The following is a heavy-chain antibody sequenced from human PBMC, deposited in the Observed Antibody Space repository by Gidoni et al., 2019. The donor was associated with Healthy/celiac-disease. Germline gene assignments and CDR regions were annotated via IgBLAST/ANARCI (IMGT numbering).Heavy chain of an antibody. CDR2: IYYSGST. CDR1: GGSVSSGSYY. CDR3: ARTYSGYDYNWFDP. D-gene: IGHD5-12*01. V-gene: IGHV4-61*01. Sequence: QVQLQESGPGLVKPSETLSLTCTVSGGSVSSGSYYWRWIRQPPGKGLEWIGYIYYSGSTNYNPSLKSRVTISVDTSKNQFSLKLSSVTAADTAVYYCARTYSGYDYNWFDPWGQGTLVTVSS. J-gene: IGHJ5*02.